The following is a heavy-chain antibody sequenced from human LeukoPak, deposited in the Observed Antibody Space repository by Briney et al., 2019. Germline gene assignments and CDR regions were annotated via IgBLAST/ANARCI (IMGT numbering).Heavy chain of an antibody. CDR1: GFTFSSYG. J-gene: IGHJ3*01. D-gene: IGHD3-9*01. Sequence: PGGSLRLSCAASGFTFSSYGMHWVRQAPGKGLEWVAVIWYDGSNKYYADSVKGRFTISRDNSKNTLYLQMNSLRAEDTAVYYCASSRIRYFDWLPLGDCWGQGTMVTVSS. V-gene: IGHV3-33*01. CDR2: IWYDGSNK. CDR3: ASSRIRYFDWLPLGDC.